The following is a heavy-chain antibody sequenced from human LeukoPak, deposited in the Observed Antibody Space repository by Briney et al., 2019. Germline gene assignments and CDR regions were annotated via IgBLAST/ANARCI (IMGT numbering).Heavy chain of an antibody. D-gene: IGHD1-1*01. CDR3: ARDLGIWNHAFDL. Sequence: ASVKVSCKTSGNTFSSYGVSLVRQAPGQGLEWMGWISGYSDNTKYAQKFQGRVTMTTDRTVTTAYMELRSLRYDDTAVYYCARDLGIWNHAFDLWGQGTMVTVSS. J-gene: IGHJ3*01. CDR1: GNTFSSYG. V-gene: IGHV1-18*01. CDR2: ISGYSDNT.